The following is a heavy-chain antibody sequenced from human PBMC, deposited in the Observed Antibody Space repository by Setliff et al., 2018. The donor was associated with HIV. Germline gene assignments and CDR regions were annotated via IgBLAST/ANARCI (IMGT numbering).Heavy chain of an antibody. CDR1: GYTLTELS. D-gene: IGHD5-18*01. Sequence: ASVKVSCKVSGYTLTELSIHWVRQTFGKGLEWMGGFDPEDGEAIYAQKFQGRVTMTEDTSTDTAYMELSSLTSEDTAVYYCATRSWWIQLSFDGIFDYWGQGTPVTVSS. CDR3: ATRSWWIQLSFDGIFDY. V-gene: IGHV1-24*01. J-gene: IGHJ4*02. CDR2: FDPEDGEA.